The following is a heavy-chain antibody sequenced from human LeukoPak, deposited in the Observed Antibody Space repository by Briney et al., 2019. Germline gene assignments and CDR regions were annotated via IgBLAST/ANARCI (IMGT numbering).Heavy chain of an antibody. J-gene: IGHJ4*02. V-gene: IGHV3-30*18. CDR1: GFTFSSYS. CDR2: LSYDGTNT. CDR3: AKGGTSVTRYVDY. D-gene: IGHD4-17*01. Sequence: GGSLRLSCVASGFTFSSYSMQWVRQTPGKGLEWVGILSYDGTNTYYGESVKGRFTISRDNSQNTVYLQMNSLRAEDTAVYYCAKGGTSVTRYVDYWGQGTLVTVSS.